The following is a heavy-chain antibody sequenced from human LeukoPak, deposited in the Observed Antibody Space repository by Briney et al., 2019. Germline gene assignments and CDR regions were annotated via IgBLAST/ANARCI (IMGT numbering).Heavy chain of an antibody. D-gene: IGHD3-22*01. CDR3: AREGRYYDSSGYPDDAFDI. Sequence: LETLSLTCAVYGGSFSGYYWSWIRQPPGKGLEWIGEINHSGSTNYNPSLKSRVTISVDTSKNQFSLKLSSVTAADTAVYYCAREGRYYDSSGYPDDAFDIWDQGTMVTVSS. CDR2: INHSGST. CDR1: GGSFSGYY. J-gene: IGHJ3*02. V-gene: IGHV4-34*01.